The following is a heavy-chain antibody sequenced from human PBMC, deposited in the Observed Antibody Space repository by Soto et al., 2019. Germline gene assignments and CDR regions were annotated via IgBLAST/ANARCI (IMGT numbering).Heavy chain of an antibody. CDR3: ARGETYYDSSGGPATDAFDI. V-gene: IGHV4-59*01. Sequence: PSETLSLTCAVYGGSFSGYYWSWIRQPPGKGLEWIGYIYYSGSTNYNPSLKSRVTISVDTSKNQFSLKLSSVTAADTAVYYCARGETYYDSSGGPATDAFDIWGQGTMVTVSS. CDR2: IYYSGST. J-gene: IGHJ3*02. CDR1: GGSFSGYY. D-gene: IGHD3-22*01.